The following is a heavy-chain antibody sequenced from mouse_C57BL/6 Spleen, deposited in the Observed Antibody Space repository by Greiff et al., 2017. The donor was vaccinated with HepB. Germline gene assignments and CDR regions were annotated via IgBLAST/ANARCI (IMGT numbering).Heavy chain of an antibody. D-gene: IGHD1-1*01. CDR2: IDPSDSYT. CDR3: ARGDYGSPFAY. CDR1: GYTFTSYW. J-gene: IGHJ3*01. Sequence: QVQLQQPGAELVRPGTSVKLSCKASGYTFTSYWMHWVKQRPGQGLEWIGVIDPSDSYTNYNQKFKGKATLTVDTSSSTAYMQLSSLTSEDSAVYDCARGDYGSPFAYWGQGTLVTVSA. V-gene: IGHV1-59*01.